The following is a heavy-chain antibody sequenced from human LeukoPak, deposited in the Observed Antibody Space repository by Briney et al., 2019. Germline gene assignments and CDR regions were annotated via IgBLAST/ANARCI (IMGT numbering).Heavy chain of an antibody. J-gene: IGHJ5*02. Sequence: GGSLRLSCAASGFTFSSYEMNWVRQAPGKGLEWVSYISSSGSTIYYADSVKGRFTISRDNAKNSLYLQMNSLRAEDTAVYYCARGGVLRYFDWLTTKDNWFDPWGQGTLVTVSS. CDR3: ARGGVLRYFDWLTTKDNWFDP. V-gene: IGHV3-48*03. D-gene: IGHD3-9*01. CDR1: GFTFSSYE. CDR2: ISSSGSTI.